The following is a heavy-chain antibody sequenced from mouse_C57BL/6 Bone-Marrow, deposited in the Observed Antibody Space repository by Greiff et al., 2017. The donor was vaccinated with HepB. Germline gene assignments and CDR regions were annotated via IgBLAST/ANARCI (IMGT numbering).Heavy chain of an antibody. CDR1: GYTFTDYY. CDR2: INPNNGGT. V-gene: IGHV1-26*01. J-gene: IGHJ3*01. CDR3: ARGDYGSSYGLAY. D-gene: IGHD1-1*01. Sequence: VQLQQSGPELVKPGASVKISCKASGYTFTDYYMNWVKQSHGKSLEWIGGINPNNGGTSYNQKFKGKATLTVDKSSSTAYMELRSLTSEDSAVYYCARGDYGSSYGLAYWGQGNLVTVSA.